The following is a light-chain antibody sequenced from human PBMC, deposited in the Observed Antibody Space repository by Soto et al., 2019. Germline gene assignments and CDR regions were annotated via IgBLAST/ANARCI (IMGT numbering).Light chain of an antibody. J-gene: IGLJ1*01. CDR3: SSYTSSSPYV. CDR2: EVT. Sequence: QSVLTRPASVSGSPGQSITISCTGTSSDVGGYNYVSWYQQHPGKAPKLMIYEVTNRPSGVSNRFSGSKSGNTASLTISGLQAEDEADYYCSSYTSSSPYVFGTGTKVTVL. V-gene: IGLV2-14*01. CDR1: SSDVGGYNY.